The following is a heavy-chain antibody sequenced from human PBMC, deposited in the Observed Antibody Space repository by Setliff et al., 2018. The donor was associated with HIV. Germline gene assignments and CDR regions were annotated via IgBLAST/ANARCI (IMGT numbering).Heavy chain of an antibody. V-gene: IGHV1-2*06. CDR3: ARDHGNGRAYNFWSGYYSFDY. J-gene: IGHJ4*02. D-gene: IGHD3-3*01. CDR2: IIPSSGGT. CDR1: GYTFTAYY. Sequence: ASVKVSCKASGYTFTAYYMHWVRQAPGQGLEWMGRIIPSSGGTNYAQKFQGRVTITRDTSASTAYMELSSLRSEDTAVYYCARDHGNGRAYNFWSGYYSFDYWGQGTLVTVSS.